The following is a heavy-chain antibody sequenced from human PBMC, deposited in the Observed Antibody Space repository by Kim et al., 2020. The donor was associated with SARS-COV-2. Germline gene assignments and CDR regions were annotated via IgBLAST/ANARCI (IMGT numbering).Heavy chain of an antibody. J-gene: IGHJ2*01. D-gene: IGHD5-12*01. CDR1: GFTFSDYY. Sequence: GGSLRLSCAASGFTFSDYYMSWIRQAPGKGLEWVSYISSSGNTIYYADSVKGRFTISRDNAKNSLYLQMNSLRAEDTAVYYCARGEKRWLQLKRRPGINWYFDLWGRGTLVTVSS. V-gene: IGHV3-11*01. CDR2: ISSSGNTI. CDR3: ARGEKRWLQLKRRPGINWYFDL.